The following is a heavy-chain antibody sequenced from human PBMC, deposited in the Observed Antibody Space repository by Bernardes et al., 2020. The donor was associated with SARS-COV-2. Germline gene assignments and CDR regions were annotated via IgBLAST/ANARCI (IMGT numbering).Heavy chain of an antibody. D-gene: IGHD2-2*01. CDR3: AKLLLVPTGRAYDYYGIDA. V-gene: IGHV4-4*02. CDR1: GGSISCYNW. CDR2: IYHTRTT. J-gene: IGHJ6*02. Sequence: ETLSLTCSVSGGSISCYNWWTWVRQSPQKGLEWIGEIYHTRTTNYNPSLESRVSISVDKSKNQFSLKLRSVTAADTAVYYCAKLLLVPTGRAYDYYGIDAWGQGTRVTVSS.